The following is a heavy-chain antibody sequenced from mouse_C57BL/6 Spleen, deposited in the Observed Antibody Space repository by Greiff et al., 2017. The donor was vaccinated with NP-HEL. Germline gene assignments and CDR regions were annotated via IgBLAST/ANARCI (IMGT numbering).Heavy chain of an antibody. J-gene: IGHJ3*01. CDR3: ASYYGSSCVGFAC. V-gene: IGHV1-7*01. Sequence: VQLQQSGAELAKPGASVKLSCKASGYTFTSYWMHWVKQRPGQGLEWIGYINPSSGYTKYSQKFKDKATLTADKSSSTAYMQLSSLPYEDSAVYYWASYYGSSCVGFACWGQGTLVTVSA. D-gene: IGHD1-1*01. CDR1: GYTFTSYW. CDR2: INPSSGYT.